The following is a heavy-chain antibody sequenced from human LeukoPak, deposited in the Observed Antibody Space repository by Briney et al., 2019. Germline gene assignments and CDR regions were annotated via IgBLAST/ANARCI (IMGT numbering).Heavy chain of an antibody. D-gene: IGHD1-26*01. V-gene: IGHV3-64*01. CDR2: ISSDGGNT. CDR1: GFTLRSFA. Sequence: GGSLRLSCAASGFTLRSFAMHWVRQAPGKGLEYVSGISSDGGNTLYASSVQGRFTISRDNSKNTLFLQMGSLRGDDMAVYYCATIGLPWGQGTLVTVSS. J-gene: IGHJ4*02. CDR3: ATIGLP.